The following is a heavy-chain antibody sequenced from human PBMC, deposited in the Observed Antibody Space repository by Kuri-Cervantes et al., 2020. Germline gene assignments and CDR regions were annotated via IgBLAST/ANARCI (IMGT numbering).Heavy chain of an antibody. V-gene: IGHV1-69*05. J-gene: IGHJ4*02. CDR1: GGTFSSYA. D-gene: IGHD6-13*01. CDR2: IIPIFGTA. CDR3: ARPFSSSWYMDY. Sequence: SVKVSCKASGGTFSSYAISWVRQAPGQGLEWMGGIIPIFGTANYAQKFQGRVTMTRDTSTSTVYMELSSLRSEDTAVYYCARPFSSSWYMDYWGQGTLVTVSS.